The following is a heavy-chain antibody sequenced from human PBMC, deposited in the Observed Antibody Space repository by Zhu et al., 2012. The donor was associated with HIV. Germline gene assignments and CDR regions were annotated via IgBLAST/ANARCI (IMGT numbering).Heavy chain of an antibody. CDR2: INYSGGT. J-gene: IGHJ4*02. Sequence: QVQLQQWGAGLLKPSETLSLTCAVYGGSLLGDYWNWIRQSPGKGLEWIGEINYSGGTNYNPSLESRVIISLDTSKKQFSLKLSSVAAADTAVYYCARDIADPTTVTTTYYFDLLGPGNPGPPSPQ. CDR3: ARDIADPTTVTTTYYFDL. V-gene: IGHV4-34*01. CDR1: GGSLLGDY. D-gene: IGHD4-17*01.